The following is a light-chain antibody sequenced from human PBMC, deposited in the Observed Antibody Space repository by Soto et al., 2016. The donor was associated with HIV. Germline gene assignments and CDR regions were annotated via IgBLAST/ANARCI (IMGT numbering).Light chain of an antibody. CDR2: AAS. CDR3: LQDYNYPYT. J-gene: IGKJ2*01. V-gene: IGKV1-6*01. CDR1: QGIRNE. Sequence: PITCRASQGIRNELGWYQQKPGKAPKLLIYAASSLGSGVPLRFSGSGSGTDFTLTISSLQPEDSASYFCLQDYNYPYTFGQGTKLEIK.